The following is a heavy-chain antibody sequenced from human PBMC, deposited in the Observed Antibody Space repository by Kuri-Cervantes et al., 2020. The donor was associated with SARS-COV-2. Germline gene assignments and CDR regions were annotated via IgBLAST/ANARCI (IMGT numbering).Heavy chain of an antibody. CDR2: IYPGDSDT. Sequence: GGSLRLSCKGSGYSFTSYWIGWVRQMPGKGLEWMGIIYPGDSDTRYSTSFQGQVAISADKSISTAYLQWSSLKASDTAMYYCARLQQPISSCFDYWGQGTLVTVSS. CDR3: ARLQQPISSCFDY. CDR1: GYSFTSYW. J-gene: IGHJ4*02. V-gene: IGHV5-51*01. D-gene: IGHD6-13*01.